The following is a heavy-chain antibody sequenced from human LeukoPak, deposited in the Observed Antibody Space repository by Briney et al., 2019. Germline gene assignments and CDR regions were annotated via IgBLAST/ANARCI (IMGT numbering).Heavy chain of an antibody. CDR2: ISAYNGNT. J-gene: IGHJ6*03. CDR3: ARAYCSSTSCYHTIYYYYYYMDV. V-gene: IGHV1-18*01. D-gene: IGHD2-2*01. CDR1: GYTFTSYG. Sequence: GASVKVSCKASGYTFTSYGISWVRQAPGQGLEWMGWISAYNGNTNYAQKLQGRVTMTTDTSTSTAYMELRSLRSDDTAVYYCARAYCSSTSCYHTIYYYYYYMDVWGKGTTVTISS.